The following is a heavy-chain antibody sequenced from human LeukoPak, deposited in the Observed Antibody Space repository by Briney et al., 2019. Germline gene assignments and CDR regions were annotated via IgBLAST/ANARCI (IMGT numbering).Heavy chain of an antibody. Sequence: GGSLRLSCAASGFTVSSNYMSWVRQAPGKGLEWVSVIYSGGSTYYADSVKGRFTISRDNSKNTLYLQMNSLRAEDTAVYYCAREPGMDRGVMVDYWGQGTLVTVSS. V-gene: IGHV3-66*01. CDR3: AREPGMDRGVMVDY. CDR2: IYSGGST. D-gene: IGHD3-10*01. CDR1: GFTVSSNY. J-gene: IGHJ4*02.